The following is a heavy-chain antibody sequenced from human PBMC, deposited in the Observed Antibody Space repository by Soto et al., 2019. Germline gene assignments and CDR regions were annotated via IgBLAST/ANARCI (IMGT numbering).Heavy chain of an antibody. D-gene: IGHD3-10*01. CDR3: ARASIRMVRGTNNWFDP. V-gene: IGHV3-30-3*01. CDR1: GFTFSSYA. J-gene: IGHJ5*02. CDR2: ISYDGSNK. Sequence: PGGSLRLSCAASGFTFSSYAMHWVRQAPGKGLEWVAVISYDGSNKYYADSVKGRFTISRDNSKNTLYLQMNSLRAEDTAVYYCARASIRMVRGTNNWFDPWGQGTLVTVSS.